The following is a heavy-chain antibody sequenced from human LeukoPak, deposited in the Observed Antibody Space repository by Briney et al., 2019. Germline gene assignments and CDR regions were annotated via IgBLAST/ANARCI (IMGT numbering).Heavy chain of an antibody. CDR1: GFTFSSYA. Sequence: GGSLRLSCAASGFTFSSYAMSWVRQAPGKGLEWVSSISGSGSSTYYADSVEGRFTISRDNAKNSLYLQMNSLRAEDTAVYYCARERDSSGYLQRDAIGEWGQGTLVTVSS. CDR2: ISGSGSST. V-gene: IGHV3-23*01. CDR3: ARERDSSGYLQRDAIGE. J-gene: IGHJ4*02. D-gene: IGHD3-22*01.